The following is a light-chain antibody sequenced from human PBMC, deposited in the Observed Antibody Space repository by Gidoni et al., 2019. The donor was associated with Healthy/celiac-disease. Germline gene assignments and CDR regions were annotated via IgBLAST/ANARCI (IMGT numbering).Light chain of an antibody. J-gene: IGKJ1*01. CDR3: QQRGT. CDR1: QSVSSY. CDR2: DAS. Sequence: EIVLTQAPATLSLSPGERATLSYRASQSVSSYLAWHHQKPGQAPRLLIYDASNRPTGIPARFSGSGSGTDFTLTISSLGPVDFSVYYCQQRGTFGQGTKVEIK. V-gene: IGKV3-11*01.